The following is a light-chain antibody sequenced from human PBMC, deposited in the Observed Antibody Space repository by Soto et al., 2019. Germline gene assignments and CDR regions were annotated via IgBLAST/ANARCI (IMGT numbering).Light chain of an antibody. CDR2: DAA. CDR3: QQRAKLGT. CDR1: QSVYSL. V-gene: IGKV3-11*01. J-gene: IGKJ1*01. Sequence: EIVLTQSPATLSLSPGERATVSCRASQSVYSLLAWFQQKPGQVLRLLIYDAATRATGIPAMFSGSGYGTDFTLTISSVEPEDFAVYFCQQRAKLGTFGQGTRVQIK.